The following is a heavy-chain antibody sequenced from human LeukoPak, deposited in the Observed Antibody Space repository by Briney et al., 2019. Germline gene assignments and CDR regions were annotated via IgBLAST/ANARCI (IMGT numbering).Heavy chain of an antibody. CDR3: AKDISIFGDVDYFDY. J-gene: IGHJ4*02. Sequence: GGSLRLSCAASGFTFSSYAMSWVRQAPGKGLEWVSAISGSGGSTYYADSVKGRFTISRDNSKNTLYLQMNSLRAEDTAVYYCAKDISIFGDVDYFDYWGQGTLVTVSS. CDR1: GFTFSSYA. V-gene: IGHV3-23*01. CDR2: ISGSGGST. D-gene: IGHD3-3*01.